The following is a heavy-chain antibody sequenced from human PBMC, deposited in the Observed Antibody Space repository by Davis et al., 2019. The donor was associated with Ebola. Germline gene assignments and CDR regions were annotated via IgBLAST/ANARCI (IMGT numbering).Heavy chain of an antibody. CDR1: GGSFSSHP. V-gene: IGHV1-69*13. J-gene: IGHJ4*02. CDR3: ARDFDGGNYYFDY. CDR2: IIPIFGTP. D-gene: IGHD3-9*01. Sequence: SVKVSCKTSGGSFSSHPISWVRQAPRQGLEWMGGIIPIFGTPHYAQKFQGRITITADASTSTAYMESSSLRSEDTATYFCARDFDGGNYYFDYWGPGTPVTVSS.